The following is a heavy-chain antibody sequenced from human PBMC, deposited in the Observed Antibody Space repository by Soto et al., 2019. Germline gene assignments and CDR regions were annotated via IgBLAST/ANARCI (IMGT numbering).Heavy chain of an antibody. Sequence: SETLSLTCTVSGGSISSSSYYWGWIRQPPGKGLEWIGSIYYSGSTYYNPSLKSRVTISVDTSKNQFSLKLSSVTAADTAVYYCARHDTLYSSGWPLYYFDYWGQGTLVTVSS. D-gene: IGHD6-19*01. J-gene: IGHJ4*02. CDR3: ARHDTLYSSGWPLYYFDY. CDR2: IYYSGST. V-gene: IGHV4-39*01. CDR1: GGSISSSSYY.